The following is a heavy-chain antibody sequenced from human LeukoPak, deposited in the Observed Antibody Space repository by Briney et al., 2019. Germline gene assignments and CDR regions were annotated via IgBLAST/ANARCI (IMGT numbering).Heavy chain of an antibody. J-gene: IGHJ4*02. CDR2: INPNSGGT. V-gene: IGHV1-2*02. CDR1: GYTFTGYY. Sequence: ASVKVSCKASGYTFTGYYMHWVRQAPGQGLEWMGWINPNSGGTNYAQKFQGRVTMTRDTSISTAYMELSRLRSDDTAVYYCARALRGYYDSSGYGLWGQGTLVTVSS. D-gene: IGHD3-22*01. CDR3: ARALRGYYDSSGYGL.